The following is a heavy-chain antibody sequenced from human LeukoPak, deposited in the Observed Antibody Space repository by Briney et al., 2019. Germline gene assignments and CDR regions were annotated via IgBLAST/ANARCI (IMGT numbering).Heavy chain of an antibody. J-gene: IGHJ6*03. CDR2: IIPIFGTA. CDR1: GGTFSSYA. D-gene: IGHD5-12*01. Sequence: ASVKLSCKASGGTFSSYAISWVRHAPPQGLEWMGGIIPIFGTANYAQQSQGRVTITADESTSTAYMELSSLRSEDTAVYYCASLEGGYETRYYYYMDVWGKGTTVTVSS. CDR3: ASLEGGYETRYYYYMDV. V-gene: IGHV1-69*01.